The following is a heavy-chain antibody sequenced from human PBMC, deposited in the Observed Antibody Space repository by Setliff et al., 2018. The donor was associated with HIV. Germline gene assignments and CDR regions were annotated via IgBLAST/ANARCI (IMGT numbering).Heavy chain of an antibody. D-gene: IGHD5-18*01. J-gene: IGHJ4*02. CDR3: ARCGYSYGYGDY. V-gene: IGHV4-39*01. CDR1: RGSLSSGGYY. Sequence: KTSETLSLTCSVFRGSLSSGGYYWSWIRQPPGKGLEWIGSIYYSGSTYYNPSLKSRVTISVDTSKNQFSLKLSSVTAADTAVYYCARCGYSYGYGDYWGQGTLVTVSS. CDR2: IYYSGST.